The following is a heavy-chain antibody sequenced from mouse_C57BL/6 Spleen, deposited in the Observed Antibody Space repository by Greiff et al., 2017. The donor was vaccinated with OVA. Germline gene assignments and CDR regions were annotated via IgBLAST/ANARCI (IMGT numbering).Heavy chain of an antibody. V-gene: IGHV3-1*01. CDR3: ARGDLYYFDY. D-gene: IGHD2-13*01. CDR1: GYSITSGYD. J-gene: IGHJ2*01. CDR2: ISYSGST. Sequence: EVHLVESGPGMVKPSQSLSLTCTVTGYSITSGYDWHWIRHFPGNKLEWMGYISYSGSTNYNQSLKSRISITHDTSKNHFFLRLNSVTTEDTATYYCARGDLYYFDYWGQGTTLTVSS.